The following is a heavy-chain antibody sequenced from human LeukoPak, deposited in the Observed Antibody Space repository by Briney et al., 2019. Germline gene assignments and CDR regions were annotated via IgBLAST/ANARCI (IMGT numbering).Heavy chain of an antibody. D-gene: IGHD6-13*01. CDR3: ARRGGIAEAVGGWYFDL. Sequence: SFTSSGYSFTIYWIGWVCQRHAKGLELMGIIYPCDSDTRYSTSFQGEVTISADKYISTAYLQWSSLKASDTAMYYCARRGGIAEAVGGWYFDLWGRGSLVTVSS. CDR1: GYSFTIYW. J-gene: IGHJ2*01. V-gene: IGHV5-51*01. CDR2: IYPCDSDT.